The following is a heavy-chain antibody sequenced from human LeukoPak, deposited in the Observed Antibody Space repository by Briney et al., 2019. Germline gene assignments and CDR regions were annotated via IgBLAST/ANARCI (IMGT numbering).Heavy chain of an antibody. CDR2: ISAYNGNT. D-gene: IGHD3-10*01. CDR1: GYTFTSYG. CDR3: ARARPQILLWFGETRRYYYMDV. J-gene: IGHJ6*03. Sequence: VSVKVSCKASGYTFTSYGISWVRQAPGQGLEWMGWISAYNGNTNYAQKLQGRVTMTTDTSTSTAYTELRSLRSDDTAVYYCARARPQILLWFGETRRYYYMDVWGKGTTVTVSS. V-gene: IGHV1-18*01.